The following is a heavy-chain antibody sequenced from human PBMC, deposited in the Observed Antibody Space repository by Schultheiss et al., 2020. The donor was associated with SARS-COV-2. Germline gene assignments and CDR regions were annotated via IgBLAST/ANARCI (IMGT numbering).Heavy chain of an antibody. CDR3: ARDLVGYCSSTSCYSEYYYYYMDV. CDR1: GFTFSSYW. Sequence: GGSLRLSCAASGFTFSSYWMHWVRQAPGKGLEWVSSISSSSSYTNYADSVKGRFTISRDNAKNSLYLQMNSLRAEDTAVYYCARDLVGYCSSTSCYSEYYYYYMDVWGKGTTVTVSS. V-gene: IGHV3-21*04. CDR2: ISSSSSYT. J-gene: IGHJ6*03. D-gene: IGHD2-2*01.